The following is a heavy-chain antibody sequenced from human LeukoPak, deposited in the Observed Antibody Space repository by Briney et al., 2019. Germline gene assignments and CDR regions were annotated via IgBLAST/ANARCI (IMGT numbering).Heavy chain of an antibody. V-gene: IGHV1-69*06. CDR3: ARDWYESGVDI. CDR1: GGTFSSYA. J-gene: IGHJ3*02. CDR2: IIPIFGTA. Sequence: ASLKVSCKASGGTFSSYAISWVRQAPGHGLEWMGGIIPIFGTANYAQKFQGRVTITADKSTSTAYMELSSLRSEDTAVYYCARDWYESGVDIWGQGTMVTVSS. D-gene: IGHD1-14*01.